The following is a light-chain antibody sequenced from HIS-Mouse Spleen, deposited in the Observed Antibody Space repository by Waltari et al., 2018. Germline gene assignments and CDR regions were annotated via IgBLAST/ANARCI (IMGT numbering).Light chain of an antibody. Sequence: QSALTQPASVSGSPGQSITIPCTGPSSDFGSYNLVSWYQQHPGKAPKLMIYEGSKRPSGVSNRFSDSKSGNTASLTISGLQAEDEADYYCCSYAGSSTWVFGGGTKLTVL. CDR2: EGS. CDR1: SSDFGSYNL. CDR3: CSYAGSSTWV. V-gene: IGLV2-23*01. J-gene: IGLJ3*02.